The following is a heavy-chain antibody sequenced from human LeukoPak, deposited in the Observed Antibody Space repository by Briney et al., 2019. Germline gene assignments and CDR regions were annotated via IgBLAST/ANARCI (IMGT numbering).Heavy chain of an antibody. CDR1: GGSFSGYY. D-gene: IGHD3-10*01. V-gene: IGHV4-34*01. CDR3: ARVGYGSGRYYNNAFDI. Sequence: SETLSLTCAVYGGSFSGYYWSWIRQPPGKGLEWIGEINHSGSTNYNPSLKSRVTISVDTSKNQFSLKLSSVTAADTAVYYCARVGYGSGRYYNNAFDIWGQGTMVTVSS. CDR2: INHSGST. J-gene: IGHJ3*02.